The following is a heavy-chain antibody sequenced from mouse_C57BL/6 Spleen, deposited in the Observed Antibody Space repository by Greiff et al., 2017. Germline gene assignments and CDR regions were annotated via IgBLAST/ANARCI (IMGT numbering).Heavy chain of an antibody. CDR2: ISSGGDYI. CDR1: GFTFSSYA. CDR3: TRALYDGYYWYFDV. D-gene: IGHD2-3*01. J-gene: IGHJ1*03. V-gene: IGHV5-9-1*02. Sequence: EVQVVESGEGLVKPGGSLKLSCAASGFTFSSYAMSWVRQTPEKRLEWVAYISSGGDYIYYADTVKGRFTISRDNARNTLYLQMSSLKSEDTAMYYCTRALYDGYYWYFDVWGIGTTVTVSS.